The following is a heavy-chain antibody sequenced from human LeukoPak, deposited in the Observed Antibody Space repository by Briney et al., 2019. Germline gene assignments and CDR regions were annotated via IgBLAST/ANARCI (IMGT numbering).Heavy chain of an antibody. V-gene: IGHV3-21*01. D-gene: IGHD2-2*01. Sequence: GGSLRLSCAASGFTFSSYAMSWVRQAPGKGLEWVSSISSSSSYISYADSLKGRFTIFRDNAKNSLSLQMNSLRAEDTAVYYCARAGSRLIEYRMDVWGQGTTVTVSS. J-gene: IGHJ6*02. CDR3: ARAGSRLIEYRMDV. CDR1: GFTFSSYA. CDR2: ISSSSSYI.